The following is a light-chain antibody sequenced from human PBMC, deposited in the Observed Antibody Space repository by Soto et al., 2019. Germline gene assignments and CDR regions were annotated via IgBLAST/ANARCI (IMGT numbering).Light chain of an antibody. J-gene: IGKJ1*01. CDR3: QQYESSWT. CDR2: GAS. Sequence: EIVLTQSPGTLSLSPGERATLSCRASQTISSTFFSWYQHKPGQAPRVLIYGASRRATGIPDRFSGSGSGTDFTLTISRLEPEDFAVYYCQQYESSWTFGQGTKVEMK. CDR1: QTISSTF. V-gene: IGKV3-20*01.